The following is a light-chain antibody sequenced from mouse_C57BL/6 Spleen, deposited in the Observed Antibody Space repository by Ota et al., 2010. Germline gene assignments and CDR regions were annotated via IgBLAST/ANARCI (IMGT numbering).Light chain of an antibody. CDR2: SAS. Sequence: DIVMTQSHKFMSTSVGDRVSITCKASQDVGTAVAWYQQKPGQSPKLLIYSASYRYSGVPDRFTGSGSGTDFTLTISNVQSEDLAEYFCQQYNSYPYTFGG. CDR3: QQYNSYPYT. J-gene: IGKJ2*01. CDR1: QDVGTA. V-gene: IGKV6-15*01.